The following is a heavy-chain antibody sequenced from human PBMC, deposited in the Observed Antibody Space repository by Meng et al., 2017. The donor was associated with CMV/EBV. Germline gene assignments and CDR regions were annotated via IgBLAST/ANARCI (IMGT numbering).Heavy chain of an antibody. CDR2: IKQDGSEK. Sequence: GGSLRLSCAASGFTFSSCWMSWVRQAPGKGLEWVANIKQDGSEKYYVDSVKGRFTISRDNAKNSLYLQRNSLRAEDTAVYYCARNLIYCSSTSCYEGGAFDIWGQGTMVTVSS. CDR1: GFTFSSCW. CDR3: ARNLIYCSSTSCYEGGAFDI. J-gene: IGHJ3*02. V-gene: IGHV3-7*01. D-gene: IGHD2-2*01.